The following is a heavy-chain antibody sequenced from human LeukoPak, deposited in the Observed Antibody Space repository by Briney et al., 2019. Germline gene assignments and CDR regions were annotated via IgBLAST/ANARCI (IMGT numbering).Heavy chain of an antibody. V-gene: IGHV4-31*03. D-gene: IGHD3-22*01. J-gene: IGHJ2*01. Sequence: RSSETLSLTCTVSGGSISSGGYYWNWIRQHPGKGLEWIGYIYYSGSTYYNPSLKSRVTISVDTSRNQFSLKLSSVTAADTAVYYCAKTLFDSSGWGYFDLWGRGTLVTVSS. CDR3: AKTLFDSSGWGYFDL. CDR1: GGSISSGGYY. CDR2: IYYSGST.